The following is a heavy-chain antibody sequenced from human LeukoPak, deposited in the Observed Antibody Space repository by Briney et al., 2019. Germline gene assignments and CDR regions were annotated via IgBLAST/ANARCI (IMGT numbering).Heavy chain of an antibody. CDR3: ARVLGYTYGWNY. CDR1: GYKFTSYW. J-gene: IGHJ4*02. D-gene: IGHD5-18*01. Sequence: EDSLRISCKGSGYKFTSYWINWVRQMPGKGLEWMGRIDTIDCYTMSSPTFQGHVTISADKSICTAYLQWSSLKASDSAMYYCARVLGYTYGWNYWGQGTLVTVSS. CDR2: IDTIDCYT. V-gene: IGHV5-10-1*01.